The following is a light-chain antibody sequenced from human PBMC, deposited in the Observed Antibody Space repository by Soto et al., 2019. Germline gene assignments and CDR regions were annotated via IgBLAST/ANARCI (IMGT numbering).Light chain of an antibody. CDR3: HSYDDSLSGSV. CDR2: GDN. CDR1: SSNIGANND. V-gene: IGLV1-40*01. Sequence: QSVLTQPPSVSGAPGQRVIISCTGGSSNIGANNDVHWYQQTPGRAPKLLIYGDNNRPSGVPDRFSGSKSGTSASLAITGLQAEDEADYYCHSYDDSLSGSVFGGWTKLTVL. J-gene: IGLJ3*02.